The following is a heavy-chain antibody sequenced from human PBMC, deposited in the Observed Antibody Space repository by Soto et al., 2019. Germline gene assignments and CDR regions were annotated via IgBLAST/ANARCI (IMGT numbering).Heavy chain of an antibody. Sequence: ASVKVSCKASGGTFSSYTISWVRQAPGQGLEWMGRIIPILGIANYAQKFQGRVTITADKSTSTAYMELSSLRSEDTAVYYCARRDDYVDAFDIWGQGTMVTVSS. CDR2: IIPILGIA. CDR1: GGTFSSYT. D-gene: IGHD4-17*01. J-gene: IGHJ3*02. CDR3: ARRDDYVDAFDI. V-gene: IGHV1-69*02.